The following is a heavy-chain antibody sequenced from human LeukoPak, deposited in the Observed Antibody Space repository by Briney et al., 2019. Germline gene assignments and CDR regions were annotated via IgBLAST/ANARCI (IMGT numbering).Heavy chain of an antibody. CDR2: INPNSGGT. J-gene: IGHJ4*02. CDR3: ARAPSIAAAGTSGY. CDR1: GYTFTGYY. D-gene: IGHD6-13*01. Sequence: ASVKVSCKASGYTFTGYYMHWVRRAPGQGLEWMGWINPNSGGTNYAQKFQGRVTMTRDTSISTAYMELSRPRSDDTAVYYCARAPSIAAAGTSGYWGQGTLVTVSS. V-gene: IGHV1-2*02.